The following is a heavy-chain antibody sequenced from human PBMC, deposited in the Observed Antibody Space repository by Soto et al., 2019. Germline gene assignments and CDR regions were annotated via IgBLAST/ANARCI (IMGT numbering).Heavy chain of an antibody. J-gene: IGHJ4*02. Sequence: QVHLVQSGAEVKKPGALVKVACKGSGYAFTTYGSTWVRQAPGQGLEWMGWISAHNGNTNYAQKLQGRATVTTDTSTSPAYMELRSLRSDGTAVNYWARGRYWDYWCQGDLVTVSS. CDR3: ARGRYWDY. V-gene: IGHV1-18*01. D-gene: IGHD2-8*02. CDR2: ISAHNGNT. CDR1: GYAFTTYG.